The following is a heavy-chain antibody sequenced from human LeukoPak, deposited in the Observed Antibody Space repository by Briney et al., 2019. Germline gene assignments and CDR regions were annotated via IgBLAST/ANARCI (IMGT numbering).Heavy chain of an antibody. J-gene: IGHJ5*02. CDR1: GASISSWY. CDR3: VRDYIVVLAVPTLEGWFDP. V-gene: IGHV4-59*12. Sequence: SETLSLTCTVSGASISSWYWSWIRQPPGKGLEWIGYIYGSGNTIYNPSLKNRVTVSVDTSKNQVSLKLRSVTAADTAVYYCVRDYIVVLAVPTLEGWFDPWGQGTLVSVTS. CDR2: IYGSGNT. D-gene: IGHD2-2*01.